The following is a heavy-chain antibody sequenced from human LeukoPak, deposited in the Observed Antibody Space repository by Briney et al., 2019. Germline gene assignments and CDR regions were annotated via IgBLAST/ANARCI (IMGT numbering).Heavy chain of an antibody. J-gene: IGHJ4*02. CDR3: ARDPGPGSLRFSFDG. Sequence: ASVKVSCKSSGYTFTSYGISWVRQAPGQGLEWMGRIIAYNGKTNYAQKLQGRGTMTTDTSTSTPYMELRSLRSDATAVYYCARDPGPGSLRFSFDGWGQGTLVTVSS. CDR2: IIAYNGKT. CDR1: GYTFTSYG. V-gene: IGHV1-18*01. D-gene: IGHD1-26*01.